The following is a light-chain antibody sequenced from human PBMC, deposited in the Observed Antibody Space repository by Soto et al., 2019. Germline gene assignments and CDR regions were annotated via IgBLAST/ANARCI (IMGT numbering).Light chain of an antibody. Sequence: QLVLTQSPSASASLGASVKLTCTLSSGHSSYAIAWHQQQPEKGPRYLMKLNSDGSHSKGDEIPDRFSGSSSGAERYLTISGLQSEDEADYYCQTWGTGIVVFGGGTKLTVL. CDR1: SGHSSYA. J-gene: IGLJ2*01. CDR3: QTWGTGIVV. V-gene: IGLV4-69*01. CDR2: LNSDGSH.